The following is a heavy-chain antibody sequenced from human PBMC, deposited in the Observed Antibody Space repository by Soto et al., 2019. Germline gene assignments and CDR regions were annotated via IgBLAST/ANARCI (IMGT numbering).Heavy chain of an antibody. CDR3: ARVPDR. V-gene: IGHV4-34*01. J-gene: IGHJ5*02. CDR1: GGSFSGYI. D-gene: IGHD2-2*01. Sequence: PSETLSLTCDVYGGSFSGYIWTWSRQTPGKGLQWIGQINHSGSANYNPSLKSRVTISVDRSKNQFSLKLSSVTAADTAVYYCARVPDRWGQGTLVTVSS. CDR2: INHSGSA.